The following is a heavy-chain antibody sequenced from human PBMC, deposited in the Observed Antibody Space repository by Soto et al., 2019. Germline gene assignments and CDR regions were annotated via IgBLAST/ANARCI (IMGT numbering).Heavy chain of an antibody. V-gene: IGHV3-7*05. CDR3: ARDLVGSGSYYSYYYGMDV. Sequence: XSLRLSCAASGFTFSSYWMSWVRQAPGKGLEWVANIKQDGSEKYYVDSVKGRFTISRDNAKNSLYLQMNSLRAEDTAVYYCARDLVGSGSYYSYYYGMDVWGQGTTVTVSS. D-gene: IGHD3-10*01. CDR2: IKQDGSEK. J-gene: IGHJ6*02. CDR1: GFTFSSYW.